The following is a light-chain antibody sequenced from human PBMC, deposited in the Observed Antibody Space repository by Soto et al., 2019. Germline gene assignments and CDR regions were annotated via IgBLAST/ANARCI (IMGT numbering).Light chain of an antibody. Sequence: DIQLTQSPSFLSASVGDRVTITCRASQGIRSSLAWYQQNPGKAPKLLIYDAATLQSGVPSRFSGSGSGTEFTLTISSLQPEDFATYYCQQLNDYPLTCGGGTKVEIK. CDR2: DAA. V-gene: IGKV1-9*01. CDR1: QGIRSS. CDR3: QQLNDYPLT. J-gene: IGKJ4*01.